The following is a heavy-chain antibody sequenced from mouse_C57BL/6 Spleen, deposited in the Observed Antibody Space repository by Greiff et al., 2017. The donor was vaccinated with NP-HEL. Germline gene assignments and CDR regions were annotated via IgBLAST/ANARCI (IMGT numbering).Heavy chain of an antibody. J-gene: IGHJ2*01. CDR2: IYPSDSET. CDR3: EREGGYFDY. Sequence: QVQLQQSGAELVRPGSSVKLSCKASGYTFTSYWMDWVKQRTGQGLEWIGNIYPSDSETHYNPKFKGKATLTADKSSSTAYMQLSSLTAEDSAVYYCEREGGYFDYWGQGTTLTVSS. CDR1: GYTFTSYW. V-gene: IGHV1-61*01.